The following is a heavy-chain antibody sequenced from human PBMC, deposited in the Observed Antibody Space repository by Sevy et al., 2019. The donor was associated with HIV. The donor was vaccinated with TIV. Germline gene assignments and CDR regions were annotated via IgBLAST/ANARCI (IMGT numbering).Heavy chain of an antibody. V-gene: IGHV4-59*01. CDR3: ARGAPYYYYGMDV. CDR2: IYYSGRT. CDR1: GDSISGYY. J-gene: IGHJ6*02. Sequence: SETLSLTCTVSGDSISGYYWSWIRQPPGKGLEWIGYIYYSGRTNYNPSLKSRVTISEDTSKNQLSLKLSSVTAVDTAVYYCARGAPYYYYGMDVWGQGTTVTVSS.